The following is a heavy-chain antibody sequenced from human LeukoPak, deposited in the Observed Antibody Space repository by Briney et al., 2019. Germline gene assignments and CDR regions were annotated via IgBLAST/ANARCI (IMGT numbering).Heavy chain of an antibody. D-gene: IGHD4-17*01. V-gene: IGHV3-23*01. J-gene: IGHJ4*02. Sequence: GGSLRLSCTPSGFIFGYYAMSWVRQAPGMGLEWVSSIGSSGDITYYADSVKGRFTISRDNSKNTLYLQMNSLRAEDTAVHYCAKDIDNGDYVVYWGQGTLVTVSS. CDR1: GFIFGYYA. CDR3: AKDIDNGDYVVY. CDR2: IGSSGDIT.